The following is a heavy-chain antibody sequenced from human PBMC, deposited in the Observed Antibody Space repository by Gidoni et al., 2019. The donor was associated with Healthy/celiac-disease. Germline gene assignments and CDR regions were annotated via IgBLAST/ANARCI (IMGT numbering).Heavy chain of an antibody. CDR1: VGSFSGYY. CDR2: INHSGST. D-gene: IGHD3-10*01. V-gene: IGHV4-34*01. J-gene: IGHJ5*02. CDR3: ATLWFGELSRWFDP. Sequence: QVTLQQWGAGLLKPSETMYLTCAVYVGSFSGYYWSWIRQPPGKGLEWIGEINHSGSTNYNPSLKSRVTISVDTSKNQFSLKLSSVTAADTAVYYCATLWFGELSRWFDPWGQGTLVTVSS.